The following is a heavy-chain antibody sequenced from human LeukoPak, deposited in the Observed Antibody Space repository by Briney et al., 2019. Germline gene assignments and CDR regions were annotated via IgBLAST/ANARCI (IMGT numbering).Heavy chain of an antibody. J-gene: IGHJ4*02. V-gene: IGHV3-9*01. CDR1: GFTFDDYA. Sequence: TGGSLRLSCAASGFTFDDYAMHWVRQAPGKGLEWVSDISWDSGSICYADSVKGRFTISRDNTKNSLYLQMNSLRAEDTAVYYFARDRGDYVPSYLDYWGQGTLVTVSS. CDR2: ISWDSGSI. D-gene: IGHD4-17*01. CDR3: ARDRGDYVPSYLDY.